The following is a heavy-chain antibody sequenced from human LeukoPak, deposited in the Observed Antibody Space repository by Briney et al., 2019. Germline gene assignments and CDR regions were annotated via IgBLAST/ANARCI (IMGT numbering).Heavy chain of an antibody. CDR3: AREGRYGSALYNWFDP. CDR2: IIPILGIA. J-gene: IGHJ5*02. V-gene: IGHV1-69*04. CDR1: GGTFSSYA. Sequence: ASVKVSCKASGGTFSSYAISWVRQAPGQGLEWMGRIIPILGIANYAQKFQGRVTITADKSTSTAYMELSSLRSDDTAVYYCAREGRYGSALYNWFDPWGQGTLVTVSS. D-gene: IGHD3-10*01.